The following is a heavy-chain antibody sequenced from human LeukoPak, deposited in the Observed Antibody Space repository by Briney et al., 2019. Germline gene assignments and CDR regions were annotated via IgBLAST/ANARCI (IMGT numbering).Heavy chain of an antibody. D-gene: IGHD4-23*01. CDR3: ATYRPIYGGNSHNLGFDY. J-gene: IGHJ4*02. Sequence: ASVKVSCKASGYTFTSYDINWVRQATGQGLEWMGWISSDNANTNYAQNLQGRFTMTTDTSTSTAYMELRSLRSDDTAIYYCATYRPIYGGNSHNLGFDYWGQGTLVTVSS. CDR1: GYTFTSYD. V-gene: IGHV1-18*01. CDR2: ISSDNANT.